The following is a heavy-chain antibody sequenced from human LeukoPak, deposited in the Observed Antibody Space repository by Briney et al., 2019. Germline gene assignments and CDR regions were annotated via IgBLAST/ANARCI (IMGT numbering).Heavy chain of an antibody. Sequence: GGSLRLSCAASGFTFSSYAMGWVRQAPGKGLEWVSALSGSGGSTYYADSVKGRFTISRDNSKNTLYLQMNSLRAEDTAVYYCAATHLYCSSTSCYFGPYGMDVWGQGTTVTVSS. CDR3: AATHLYCSSTSCYFGPYGMDV. CDR2: LSGSGGST. J-gene: IGHJ6*02. CDR1: GFTFSSYA. V-gene: IGHV3-23*01. D-gene: IGHD2-2*01.